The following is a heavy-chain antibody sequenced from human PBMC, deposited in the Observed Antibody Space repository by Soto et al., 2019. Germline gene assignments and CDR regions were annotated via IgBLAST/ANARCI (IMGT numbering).Heavy chain of an antibody. J-gene: IGHJ4*02. D-gene: IGHD6-19*01. CDR1: GGSFSGYY. V-gene: IGHV4-34*01. Sequence: QVQLQQWGAGLLKPSETLSLTCAVYGGSFSGYYWSWIRQPPGKGLEWIGEINHSGSTNYNPSLKSRVTISVDTSKNLFSLKLSSVTAADTAVYYCARVAVAGIGFDYWGQGTLVTVSS. CDR3: ARVAVAGIGFDY. CDR2: INHSGST.